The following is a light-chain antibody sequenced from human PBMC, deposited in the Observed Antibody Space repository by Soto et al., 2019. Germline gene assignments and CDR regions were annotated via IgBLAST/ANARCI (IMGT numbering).Light chain of an antibody. J-gene: IGKJ1*01. CDR3: LQHYYYPWT. V-gene: IGKV1-5*01. CDR2: DAS. CDR1: ESISTW. Sequence: DIQMTQSPSTLSASVGDRVTITCRASESISTWLAWYQQKPGRAPKLLIYDASNLHSGVPSRFSGSGSGTEFTLTISSLQPEDFATYSCLQHYYYPWTFGQGTRVEIK.